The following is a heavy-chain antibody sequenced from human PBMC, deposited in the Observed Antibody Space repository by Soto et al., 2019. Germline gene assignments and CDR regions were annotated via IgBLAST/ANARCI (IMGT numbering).Heavy chain of an antibody. Sequence: KASETLSLTCAVSGGSISSSNWWSWVRQPPGKGLEWIGEIYHSGSTNYNPSLKSRVTISVDKSKNQFSLKLSSVTAADTAVYYCARGSFLLTGTRTPIFDYWGQGTLVTVSS. CDR3: ARGSFLLTGTRTPIFDY. CDR2: IYHSGST. D-gene: IGHD1-7*01. V-gene: IGHV4-4*02. CDR1: GGSISSSNW. J-gene: IGHJ4*02.